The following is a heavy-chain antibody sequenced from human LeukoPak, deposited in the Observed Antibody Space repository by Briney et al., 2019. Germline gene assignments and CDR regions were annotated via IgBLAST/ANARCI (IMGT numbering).Heavy chain of an antibody. Sequence: GASVKVSCKASGYTFTGYYMHWVRRAPGQGLEWVGRINPNSGGTNYAQKFQGRVTMTRDTSISTAYMELSRLRSDDTAVYYCARQGDYDRKFDYWGQGTLVTVSS. V-gene: IGHV1-2*06. CDR3: ARQGDYDRKFDY. CDR2: INPNSGGT. CDR1: GYTFTGYY. J-gene: IGHJ4*02. D-gene: IGHD4-17*01.